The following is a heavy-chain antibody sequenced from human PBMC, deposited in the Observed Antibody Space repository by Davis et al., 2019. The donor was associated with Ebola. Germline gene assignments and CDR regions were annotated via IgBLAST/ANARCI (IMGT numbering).Heavy chain of an antibody. CDR1: GGSISSYY. CDR3: ARSAWSYGMDV. V-gene: IGHV4-59*01. CDR2: IYYSGST. Sequence: MPSETLSLTCTVSGGSISSYYWSWIRQPPGTGLEWIGYIYYSGSTNYNPSLKSRVTISVDTSKNQFSLKLSSVTAADTAVYYCARSAWSYGMDVWGQGTTVTVSS. D-gene: IGHD2-15*01. J-gene: IGHJ6*02.